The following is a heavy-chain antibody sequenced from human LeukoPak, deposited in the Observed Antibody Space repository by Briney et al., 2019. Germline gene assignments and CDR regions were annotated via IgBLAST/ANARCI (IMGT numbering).Heavy chain of an antibody. J-gene: IGHJ3*02. CDR2: ISYDGSNK. D-gene: IGHD2-2*01. CDR1: GFTFSSYG. Sequence: GGSLRLSCAASGFTFSSYGMHWVRQAPGKGLEWVAVISYDGSNKYYADSVKGRFIISRDNSKNTLYLQMNSLRAEDTAVYYCAKPYCSSTSCYDAFDIWGQGTMVTVSS. V-gene: IGHV3-30*18. CDR3: AKPYCSSTSCYDAFDI.